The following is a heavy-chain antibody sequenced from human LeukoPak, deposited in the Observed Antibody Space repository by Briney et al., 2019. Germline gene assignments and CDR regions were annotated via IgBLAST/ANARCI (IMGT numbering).Heavy chain of an antibody. J-gene: IGHJ4*02. D-gene: IGHD3-22*01. Sequence: PGGSLRLSCTASGFTFGDYAMSWVRQAPGKGLEWVGFIRSKAYGGTTEYAASVKGRFTISRDDSKNIAYLQMNSLKTEDTAVYYCTRDHRHYYDSSGYYYAIYYWGQGTLVTVSS. CDR1: GFTFGDYA. CDR2: IRSKAYGGTT. V-gene: IGHV3-49*04. CDR3: TRDHRHYYDSSGYYYAIYY.